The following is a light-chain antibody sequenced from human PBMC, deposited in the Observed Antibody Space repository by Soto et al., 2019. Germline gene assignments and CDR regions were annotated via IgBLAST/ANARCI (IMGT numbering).Light chain of an antibody. J-gene: IGKJ1*01. CDR3: QQYGSSPGT. V-gene: IGKV3-20*01. CDR1: QSVSSSY. Sequence: IVLTQSPGTLSLSAGERATLSGRASQSVSSSYLAWYQQKPGQAPRLLIYGASSRATGIPDRFSGSGSGTDFTLTISRLEPEDFAVYYCQQYGSSPGTFGQGTKVDIK. CDR2: GAS.